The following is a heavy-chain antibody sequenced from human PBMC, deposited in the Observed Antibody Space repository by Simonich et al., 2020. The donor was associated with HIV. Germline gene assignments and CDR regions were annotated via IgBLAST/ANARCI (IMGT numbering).Heavy chain of an antibody. V-gene: IGHV4-39*01. D-gene: IGHD4-17*01. Sequence: QLQLQESGPGLVKPSETLSLTCTVSGGSISSSSYYWGWIRQPPGKGLEWIGSIYYSGSTYYHPSLKSRVTISVDTSKNQFSLKLSSVTAADTAVYYCARNYGDYGVYWFDPWGQGTLVTVSS. CDR2: IYYSGST. CDR1: GGSISSSSYY. CDR3: ARNYGDYGVYWFDP. J-gene: IGHJ5*02.